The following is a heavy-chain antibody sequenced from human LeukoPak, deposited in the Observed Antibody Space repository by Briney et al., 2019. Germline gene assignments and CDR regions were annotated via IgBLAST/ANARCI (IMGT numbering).Heavy chain of an antibody. CDR2: IYYSGST. Sequence: PSETLSLTCTVSGGSISSYYWSWIRQPPGKGLEWIGYIYYSGSTNYNPSLKSRVTISVDTSKNQFSLKLSSVTAADTAAYYCARGWEPTVSDYWGQGTLVTVSS. D-gene: IGHD1-26*01. CDR1: GGSISSYY. V-gene: IGHV4-59*01. J-gene: IGHJ4*02. CDR3: ARGWEPTVSDY.